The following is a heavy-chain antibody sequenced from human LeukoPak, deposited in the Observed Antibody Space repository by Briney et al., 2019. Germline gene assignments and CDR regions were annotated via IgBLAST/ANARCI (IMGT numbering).Heavy chain of an antibody. CDR3: VVTVTYYYYYYMDV. Sequence: GGSLRLSCAASGFTFSDYWMSWVRQAPGKGLEWVSAISGSGGSTYYADSVKGRFTISRDNSKNTLYLQMNSLRAEDTAVYYCVVTVTYYYYYYMDVWGKGTTVTVSS. V-gene: IGHV3-23*01. CDR2: ISGSGGST. D-gene: IGHD5-18*01. J-gene: IGHJ6*03. CDR1: GFTFSDYW.